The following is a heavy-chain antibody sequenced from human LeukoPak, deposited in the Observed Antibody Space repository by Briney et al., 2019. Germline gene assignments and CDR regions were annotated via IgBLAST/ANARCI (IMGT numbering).Heavy chain of an antibody. CDR3: ARDLEYSSSWSEGGWFDP. CDR1: GFTFSSYD. J-gene: IGHJ5*02. Sequence: GGSLRLSCAASGFTFSSYDMHWVRQATGKGLEWVSAIGTAGDTYYPGSVKGRFTISRENAKNSLYLQMNSLRAEDTAVYYCARDLEYSSSWSEGGWFDPWGQGTLVTVSS. V-gene: IGHV3-13*01. CDR2: IGTAGDT. D-gene: IGHD6-13*01.